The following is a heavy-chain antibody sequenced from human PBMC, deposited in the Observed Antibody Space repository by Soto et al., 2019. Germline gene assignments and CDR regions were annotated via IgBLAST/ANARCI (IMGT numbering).Heavy chain of an antibody. J-gene: IGHJ4*02. D-gene: IGHD6-25*01. CDR2: ISYSGTT. V-gene: IGHV4-39*01. Sequence: QLQLQESGPGLVKPSETLSLTCTVSGGSISGNYIYWGWIRQPPGKGLEWIASISYSGTTNSNPSLKSRVTLSVDTSKNQFSLRLTSVTAMDTAVYYCARVGGVPSGSPGVAYWGQGIMVTVSS. CDR3: ARVGGVPSGSPGVAY. CDR1: GGSISGNYIY.